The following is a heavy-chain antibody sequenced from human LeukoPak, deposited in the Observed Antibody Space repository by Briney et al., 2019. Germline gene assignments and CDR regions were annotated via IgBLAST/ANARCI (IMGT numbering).Heavy chain of an antibody. CDR1: GGSITSGTHY. Sequence: SETLSLTCTVSGGSITSGTHYWSWIRQPPGKGLEWIGYIYYSGSTNYNPSLKSRVTISVDTSKNQFSLKLSSVTAADTAVYYCAREGEVADPWGQGTLVTVSS. D-gene: IGHD2-21*01. CDR2: IYYSGST. V-gene: IGHV4-61*01. J-gene: IGHJ5*02. CDR3: AREGEVADP.